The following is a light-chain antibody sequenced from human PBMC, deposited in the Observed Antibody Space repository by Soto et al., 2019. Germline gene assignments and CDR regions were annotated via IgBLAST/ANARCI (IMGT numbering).Light chain of an antibody. J-gene: IGKJ1*01. Sequence: EIVLTQSPATLSLSPGERATLSCRASQSVSSYLAWYQQKPGQAPRLLIYDASNRATGIPARFSGSGSGTDFTLTISSLEPEDFAVYYCQQRSNAFGQGTKEDIK. V-gene: IGKV3-11*01. CDR2: DAS. CDR1: QSVSSY. CDR3: QQRSNA.